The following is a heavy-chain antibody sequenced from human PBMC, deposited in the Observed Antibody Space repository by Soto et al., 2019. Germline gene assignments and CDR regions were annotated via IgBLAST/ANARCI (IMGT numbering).Heavy chain of an antibody. CDR3: ARQGTISGWFDP. J-gene: IGHJ5*02. CDR2: IYYSGST. CDR1: GGYISSSSYY. V-gene: IGHV4-39*01. Sequence: QLQLQESGPGLVKPSETLSLTCTVSGGYISSSSYYWGWIRQPPGKGLEWIGSIYYSGSTYYNPSLKRRVTISVDTSKNQFSLKLSSVTAADTAVYYCARQGTISGWFDPWGQGTLVTVSS. D-gene: IGHD2-21*01.